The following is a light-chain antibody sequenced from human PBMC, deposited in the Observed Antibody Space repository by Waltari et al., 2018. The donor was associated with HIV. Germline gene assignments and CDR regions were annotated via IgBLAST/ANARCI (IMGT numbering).Light chain of an antibody. V-gene: IGKV3-11*01. J-gene: IGKJ4*01. Sequence: EIVLTQSPVTLSLSPGERATIPCRASQNIGSHLAWYQQKPGLAPRLLIFDASSRATGIPARFSGGGSGTDFTLTISSLEPEDFAVYFCQQRSNWPPSLTFGGGTKVEIK. CDR2: DAS. CDR3: QQRSNWPPSLT. CDR1: QNIGSH.